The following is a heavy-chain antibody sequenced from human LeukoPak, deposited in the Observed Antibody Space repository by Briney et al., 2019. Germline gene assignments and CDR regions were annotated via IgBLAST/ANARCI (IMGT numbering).Heavy chain of an antibody. Sequence: EPSETLSLTCTVSGGSISSYYWTWIRQPAGKGLEWIGRIHSSGSTHYNPSLKSRVTISVDTSKNHFSLNLSSVTAADTAVYFCARGVLDTAMVRFDYWGQGTLVTVSS. V-gene: IGHV4-4*07. CDR2: IHSSGST. CDR1: GGSISSYY. J-gene: IGHJ4*02. D-gene: IGHD5-18*01. CDR3: ARGVLDTAMVRFDY.